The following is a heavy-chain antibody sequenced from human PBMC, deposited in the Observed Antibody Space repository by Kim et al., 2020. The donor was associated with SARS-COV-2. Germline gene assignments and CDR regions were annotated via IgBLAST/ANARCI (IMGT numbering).Heavy chain of an antibody. Sequence: SETLSLTCTVSGGSISSCGYHWSWIRQHPGKGLEWIGYIYYSGSTYYNPSLKSRVTISVDTSKNQFSLKLSSVTAADTAVYYCARSRGSRVTMIVVVIDAFDIWGQGKMVTVSS. V-gene: IGHV4-31*03. CDR2: IYYSGST. CDR1: GGSISSCGYH. J-gene: IGHJ3*02. D-gene: IGHD3-22*01. CDR3: ARSRGSRVTMIVVVIDAFDI.